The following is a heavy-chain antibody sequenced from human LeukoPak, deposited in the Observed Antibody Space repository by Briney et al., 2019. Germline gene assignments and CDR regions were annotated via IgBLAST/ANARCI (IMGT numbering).Heavy chain of an antibody. D-gene: IGHD3-9*01. CDR1: DASISGYY. CDR3: AGGDILNGYNNDGDFDY. CDR2: IYDTGNS. J-gene: IGHJ4*02. V-gene: IGHV4-59*01. Sequence: SETLSLTCTVSDASISGYYWSGIRQPPGKGLEGMGFIYDTGNSNYHSSLRRRVTMSVDTSKRQFSLRLRSVTAADTAVYYCAGGDILNGYNNDGDFDYWGQGILVTVSS.